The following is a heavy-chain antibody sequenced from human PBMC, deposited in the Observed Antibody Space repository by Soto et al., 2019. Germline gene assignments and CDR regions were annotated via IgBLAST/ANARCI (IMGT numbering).Heavy chain of an antibody. D-gene: IGHD3-10*01. CDR1: GFTFISYA. CDR2: ISGGGDAT. V-gene: IGHV3-23*01. CDR3: ARKVPGSTTRPDYWYFDL. Sequence: EVQLLESGGGLVQPGGSLRLSCAASGFTFISYAMNWVRQAPGKGLQWVSAISGGGDATFYADSVKGRFTISRNNSRNKVPLQMNSLGADDTAVYYCARKVPGSTTRPDYWYFDLWGRGTLVTVSS. J-gene: IGHJ2*01.